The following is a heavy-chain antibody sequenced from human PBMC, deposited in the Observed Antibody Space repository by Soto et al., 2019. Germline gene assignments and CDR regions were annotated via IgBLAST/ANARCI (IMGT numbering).Heavy chain of an antibody. D-gene: IGHD2-15*01. CDR1: GDSVTSGSHY. CDR3: ARGPYCSGSSCYRGMDV. V-gene: IGHV4-61*01. Sequence: SETLSLTCTVSGDSVTSGSHYWSWIRQPPGKGLEWIGEINHSGSTNYNPSLKSRVTISLDTSKNQFSLRLTSVTAADTAVYYCARGPYCSGSSCYRGMDVWGLGTTVTVSS. J-gene: IGHJ6*02. CDR2: INHSGST.